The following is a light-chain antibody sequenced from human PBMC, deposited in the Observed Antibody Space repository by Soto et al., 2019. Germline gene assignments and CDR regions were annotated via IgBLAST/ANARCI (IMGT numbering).Light chain of an antibody. CDR1: QAISTF. V-gene: IGKV1-39*01. CDR2: RAS. CDR3: QQSYSTPFT. J-gene: IGKJ2*01. Sequence: DIQMTQSPSSLSVSVEDSVTITCRATQAISTFLNWYQQRPGKAPNVLIYRASTLQGDVPSRFSGSGSGTDFTLTISGLQPEDFAIYYCQQSYSTPFTFGQGTQVEV.